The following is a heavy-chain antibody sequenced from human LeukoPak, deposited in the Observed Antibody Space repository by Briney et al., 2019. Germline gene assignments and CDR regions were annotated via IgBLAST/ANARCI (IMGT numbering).Heavy chain of an antibody. Sequence: GASVKVSCKASGGTFSSYAISWVRQAPGQGLEWMGRIIPILGIANYAQKFQGRVTITADKSTSTAYMELSSLRSEDTAVYYCAREPRTHYGGNYYYGMDVWGQGTTVTVSS. CDR2: IIPILGIA. D-gene: IGHD4-23*01. CDR1: GGTFSSYA. CDR3: AREPRTHYGGNYYYGMDV. J-gene: IGHJ6*02. V-gene: IGHV1-69*04.